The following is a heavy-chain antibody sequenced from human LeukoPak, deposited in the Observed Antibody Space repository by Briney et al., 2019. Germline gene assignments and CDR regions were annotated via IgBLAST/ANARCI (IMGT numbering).Heavy chain of an antibody. V-gene: IGHV1-2*02. CDR3: ARAPRSSRHNWFDP. Sequence: ASVKVSCKASGYTFTGYYMHWVRQAPGQGLEWMGWINPNSGGTNYAQKFQGRVTMTRDTSISTAYMELSRLRSDDTAVYYCARAPRSSRHNWFDPWGQGTLVTASS. CDR2: INPNSGGT. J-gene: IGHJ5*02. D-gene: IGHD6-6*01. CDR1: GYTFTGYY.